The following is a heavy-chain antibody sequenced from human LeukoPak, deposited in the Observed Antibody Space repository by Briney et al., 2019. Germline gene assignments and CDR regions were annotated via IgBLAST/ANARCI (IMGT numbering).Heavy chain of an antibody. CDR3: ARASRRDGYNFKLDY. V-gene: IGHV1-2*02. D-gene: IGHD5-24*01. J-gene: IGHJ4*02. Sequence: ASVKVSCKASGYTFTGYYMHWVRQAPGQGLEWMGWINPNSGGTNYAQKFQGRVTMTRDTSISTAYMELSRLRSDDTAVYYCARASRRDGYNFKLDYWGQGTLVTVSS. CDR1: GYTFTGYY. CDR2: INPNSGGT.